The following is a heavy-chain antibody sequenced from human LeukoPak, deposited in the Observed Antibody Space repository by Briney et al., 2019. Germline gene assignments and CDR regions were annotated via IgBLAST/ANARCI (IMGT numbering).Heavy chain of an antibody. CDR1: GGSISSSSYY. Sequence: PSETLSLTCTVSGGSISSSSYYWGWIRQPPGKGLEWIGSIYYSGSTYHNPSLKSRVTISVDTSKNQFSLKLSSVTAADTAVYYCARHRYYYDSPLDYWGQGTLVTVSS. CDR2: IYYSGST. V-gene: IGHV4-39*01. CDR3: ARHRYYYDSPLDY. J-gene: IGHJ4*02. D-gene: IGHD3-22*01.